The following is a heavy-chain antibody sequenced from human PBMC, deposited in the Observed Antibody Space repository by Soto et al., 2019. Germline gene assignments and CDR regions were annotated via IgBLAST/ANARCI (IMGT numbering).Heavy chain of an antibody. CDR3: AHSSYYGSGSFYI. V-gene: IGHV4-39*06. J-gene: IGHJ3*02. Sequence: PSETLSLTCTVSGGSISSSSCHWGWIRQPPGKGLEWIGSIYYSGSTYYSPSLKSRLTITKDTSKNQVVLTMTNMDPVDTATYYCAHSSYYGSGSFYIWGQGTMVTVSS. D-gene: IGHD3-10*01. CDR1: GGSISSSSCH. CDR2: IYYSGST.